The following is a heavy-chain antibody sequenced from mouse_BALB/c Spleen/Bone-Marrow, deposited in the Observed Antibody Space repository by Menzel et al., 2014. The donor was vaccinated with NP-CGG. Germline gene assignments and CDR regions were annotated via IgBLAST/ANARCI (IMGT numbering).Heavy chain of an antibody. J-gene: IGHJ1*01. V-gene: IGHV1S29*02. CDR1: GYKLNDYN. CDR3: ARGYSWYFDV. D-gene: IGHD2-3*01. Sequence: EVQLQQSGPELVKPGASVKISCKASGYKLNDYNMHWVKQSHGKSLEWIGYIYPYNGGTGYNQKFKSKATLTVDNSSSTAYMELRSLTSEDSAVYYCARGYSWYFDVWGAGTTVTVSS. CDR2: IYPYNGGT.